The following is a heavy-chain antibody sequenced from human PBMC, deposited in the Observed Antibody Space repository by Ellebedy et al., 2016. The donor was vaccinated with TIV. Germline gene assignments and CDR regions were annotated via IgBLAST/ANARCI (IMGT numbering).Heavy chain of an antibody. D-gene: IGHD4/OR15-4a*01. Sequence: GGSLRLSCAASGFTVSSNYMTWVRQAPGKGLEWVSAIYSDAQTYYSDSAKGRFTISRDNSKNTVYLQMNNLRVEDTAVYYCASPRESNDYWGQGTLVTVFS. CDR1: GFTVSSNY. CDR3: ASPRESNDY. J-gene: IGHJ4*02. CDR2: IYSDAQT. V-gene: IGHV3-66*01.